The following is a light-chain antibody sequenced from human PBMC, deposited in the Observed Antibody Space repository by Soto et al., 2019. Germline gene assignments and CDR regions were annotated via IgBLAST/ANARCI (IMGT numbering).Light chain of an antibody. CDR2: KAS. CDR1: QSISTW. J-gene: IGKJ1*01. Sequence: DIQMTQSPSTLSASVGDRGTITCRASQSISTWLAWYQQKPGKAPKLLIYKASSLESGVPSRFSGSGCGTEFTLTISSLQPDDFATYYCQHYNSYLWTFGQGTKVEIK. V-gene: IGKV1-5*03. CDR3: QHYNSYLWT.